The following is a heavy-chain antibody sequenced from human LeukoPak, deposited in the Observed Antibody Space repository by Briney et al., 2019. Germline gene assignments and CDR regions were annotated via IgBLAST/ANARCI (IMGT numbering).Heavy chain of an antibody. CDR1: GYTFTSYG. CDR2: ISAYDGNT. Sequence: ASVKVSCKASGYTFTSYGISWVRQAPGQGLEWMGWISAYDGNTNYAQKLQGRVTMTTDTSTSTAYMELRTLRSDDTAVYYCAREYYYDSSGYYDYWGQGTLVTVSS. J-gene: IGHJ4*02. V-gene: IGHV1-18*01. D-gene: IGHD3-22*01. CDR3: AREYYYDSSGYYDY.